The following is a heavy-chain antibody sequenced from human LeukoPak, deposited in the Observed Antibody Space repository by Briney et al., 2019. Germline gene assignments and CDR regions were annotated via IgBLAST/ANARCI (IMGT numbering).Heavy chain of an antibody. D-gene: IGHD3-3*01. CDR2: INTNTGNP. Sequence: ASVKVSCKASGYTFTSYAMNWVRQAPGQGLEWMGWINTNTGNPTYAQGFTGRFVFSLDTSVSTAYLQISSLKAEDTAVHYCARGASLEWLNYYGMDVWGQGTTVTVSS. CDR3: ARGASLEWLNYYGMDV. J-gene: IGHJ6*02. V-gene: IGHV7-4-1*02. CDR1: GYTFTSYA.